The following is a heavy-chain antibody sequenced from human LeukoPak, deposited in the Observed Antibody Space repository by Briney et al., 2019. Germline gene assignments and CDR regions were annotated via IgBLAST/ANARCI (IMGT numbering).Heavy chain of an antibody. CDR1: GGSISSSSYY. CDR2: MYYNGST. J-gene: IGHJ4*02. CDR3: AREWLPYYFDY. Sequence: SETLSLTCTVSGGSISSSSYYWGWIRQPPGKGLEWIGNMYYNGSTHYNPSLKSRVTIFLDTSKNQFSLKLSSVTAADTAMYYCAREWLPYYFDYWGQGTLVTVSS. D-gene: IGHD3-22*01. V-gene: IGHV4-39*02.